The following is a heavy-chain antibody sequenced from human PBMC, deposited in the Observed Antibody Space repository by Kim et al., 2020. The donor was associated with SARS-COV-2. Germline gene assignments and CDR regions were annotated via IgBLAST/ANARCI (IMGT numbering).Heavy chain of an antibody. CDR2: IFSSGGT. V-gene: IGHV4-61*09. J-gene: IGHJ4*02. CDR3: ARVNYDSGGFYPDY. Sequence: SETLSLTCTVSGGSIRSGAYHWGWIRQPAAKGLEWIGHIFSSGGTNYNPSLKSRVTISVDRSRSQFSLKLTSVTAADTAVYYCARVNYDSGGFYPDYWGQGTLVTVSS. D-gene: IGHD3-22*01. CDR1: GGSIRSGAYH.